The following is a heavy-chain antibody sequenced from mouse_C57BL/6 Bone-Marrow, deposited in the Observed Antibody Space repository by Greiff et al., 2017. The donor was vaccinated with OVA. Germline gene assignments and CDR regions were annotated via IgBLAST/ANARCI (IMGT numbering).Heavy chain of an antibody. CDR3: ARGYWYFDV. V-gene: IGHV1-54*01. CDR2: INPGSGGT. Sequence: QVQLKQSGAELVRPGTSVKVSRKASGYAFTNYLIEWVKQRPGQGLEWIGVINPGSGGTNYNEKFKGKATLTADKSSSTAYMQLSSLTSEDSAVYFCARGYWYFDVWGTGTTVTVSS. CDR1: GYAFTNYL. J-gene: IGHJ1*03.